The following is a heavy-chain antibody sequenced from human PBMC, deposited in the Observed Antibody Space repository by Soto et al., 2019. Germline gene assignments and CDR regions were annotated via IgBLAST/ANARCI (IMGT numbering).Heavy chain of an antibody. CDR1: GFTFSSYA. J-gene: IGHJ4*02. CDR2: ISGSGGST. CDR3: AKGPYIAAPGDYFDY. D-gene: IGHD6-6*01. V-gene: IGHV3-23*01. Sequence: HPGGSVRLSCAASGFTFSSYAMSWLRQAPGKGLEWVSAISGSGGSTYYAASVKGRFTISRDNSKNTLYLQMNSLRAEDTAVYYCAKGPYIAAPGDYFDYWGQGTLVTVSS.